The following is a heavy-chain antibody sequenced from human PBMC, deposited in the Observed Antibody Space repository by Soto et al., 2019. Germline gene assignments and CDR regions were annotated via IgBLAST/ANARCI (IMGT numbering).Heavy chain of an antibody. CDR3: ARGYYDSSGYYSTPGY. CDR2: IYHSGST. Sequence: QVQLQESGPGLVKPSQTLSLTCTVSGGSISSGDYYWSWIRQPPGKGLEWIGYIYHSGSTYYNPSLKSRVTISVDRSKNQFSLKLSSVTAADTAVYYCARGYYDSSGYYSTPGYWGQGTLVTVSS. V-gene: IGHV4-30-4*01. CDR1: GGSISSGDYY. J-gene: IGHJ4*02. D-gene: IGHD3-22*01.